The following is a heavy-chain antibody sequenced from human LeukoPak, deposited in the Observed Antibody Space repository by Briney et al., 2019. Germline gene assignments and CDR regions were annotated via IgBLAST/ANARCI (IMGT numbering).Heavy chain of an antibody. J-gene: IGHJ6*03. V-gene: IGHV4-34*01. CDR3: AKLGKTENHYGSGRFSYYYYMDV. CDR2: INHSGST. D-gene: IGHD3-10*01. CDR1: GGSFSGYY. Sequence: SETLSLTCAVYGGSFSGYYWSWIRQPPGKGLEWIGEINHSGSTNYNPSLKSRVTISVDTSKNQFSLKLSSVTAADTAVYYCAKLGKTENHYGSGRFSYYYYMDVWGKGTTVTISS.